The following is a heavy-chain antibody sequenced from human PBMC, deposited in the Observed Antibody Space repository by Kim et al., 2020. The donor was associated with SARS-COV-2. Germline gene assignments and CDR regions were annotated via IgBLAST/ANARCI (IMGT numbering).Heavy chain of an antibody. CDR2: IIAVFGTA. Sequence: ASVKVSCKASGYTFTSYAIHWVRQAPGQRLEWMGGIIAVFGTANYSQKFQGRVTITRDASASTAYMELSSLRSEDTAVYYCARDFSYDVFCGYY. CDR1: GYTFTSYA. D-gene: IGHD3-9*01. CDR3: ARDFSYDVFCGYY. J-gene: IGHJ6*01. V-gene: IGHV1-3*01.